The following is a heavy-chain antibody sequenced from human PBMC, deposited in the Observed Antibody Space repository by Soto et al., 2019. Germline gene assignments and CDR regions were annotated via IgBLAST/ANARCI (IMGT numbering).Heavy chain of an antibody. CDR1: GFTFSIYG. J-gene: IGHJ6*03. CDR3: ASGYDPHYWGQGTPVTVSSGKGLKLSSVTAADTAVYYCARVSIVVVPAANSYYYMDV. Sequence: GGSLRLSCAASGFTFSIYGMHWVRQAPGKGLEWVAITWSDGSNKNYADSVKGRFTISRDNSKNTLYLHMNSLRDEDTAVYYCASGYDPHYWGQGTPVTVSSGKGLKLSSVTAADTAVYYCARVSIVVVPAANSYYYMDVWGKGATVTVSS. CDR2: TWSDGSNK. D-gene: IGHD5-12*01. V-gene: IGHV3-33*01.